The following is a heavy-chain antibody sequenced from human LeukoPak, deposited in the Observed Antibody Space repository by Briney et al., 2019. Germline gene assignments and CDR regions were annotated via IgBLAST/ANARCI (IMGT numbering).Heavy chain of an antibody. Sequence: GGSLRLSCAVSGFTFSSYAMSWVRQAPGKGLEWVSAISGSGGSTYYADSVKGRFTISRDNSKNTLCLQMNSLRAEDTAVYYCAKGLHASYFDYWGQGTLVTVSS. CDR2: ISGSGGST. V-gene: IGHV3-23*01. CDR3: AKGLHASYFDY. CDR1: GFTFSSYA. J-gene: IGHJ4*02.